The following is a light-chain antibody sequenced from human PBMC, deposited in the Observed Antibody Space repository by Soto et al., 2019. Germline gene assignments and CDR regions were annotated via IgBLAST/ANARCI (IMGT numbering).Light chain of an antibody. J-gene: IGKJ4*01. CDR2: GAS. V-gene: IGKV3-15*01. CDR3: QQYNYWPPLT. CDR1: QSVSSN. Sequence: EIVMTQSPGTLSVSPGERATLSCRASQSVSSNVAWYQQKPGQAPRLLIYGASTRATGIPARFSGSGSGTEFTLTISSLQSEDFAVYYCQQYNYWPPLTFGGGTKVAI.